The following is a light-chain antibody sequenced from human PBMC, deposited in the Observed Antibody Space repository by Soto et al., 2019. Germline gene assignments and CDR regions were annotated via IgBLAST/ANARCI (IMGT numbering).Light chain of an antibody. CDR1: SSDVGSYNY. CDR2: EVT. CDR3: SSYTISSTVV. V-gene: IGLV2-14*01. J-gene: IGLJ2*01. Sequence: QSALTQPASVSGSPGQSITMSCTGTSSDVGSYNYVSWYQQHPGNAPKLIIYEVTNRPSGVSNRFSGSKSGNTASLTISGLQDADEADYYCSSYTISSTVVFGGGTQLTVL.